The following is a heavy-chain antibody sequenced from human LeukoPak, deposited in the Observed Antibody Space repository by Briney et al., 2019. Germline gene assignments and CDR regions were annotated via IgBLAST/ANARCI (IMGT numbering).Heavy chain of an antibody. Sequence: PSETLSLTCTVSGGSISRSSYYWGCIRQPPGKGLEWIGEINHSGSTNYNPSLKSRVTISVDTSKNQFSLKLSSVTAADTAVYYCAAGYSSSWANDYWGQGTLVTVSS. CDR3: AAGYSSSWANDY. J-gene: IGHJ4*02. D-gene: IGHD6-13*01. CDR1: GGSISRSSYY. V-gene: IGHV4-39*07. CDR2: INHSGST.